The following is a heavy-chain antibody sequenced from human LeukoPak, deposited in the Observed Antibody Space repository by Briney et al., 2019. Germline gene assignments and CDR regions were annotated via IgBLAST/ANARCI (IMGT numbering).Heavy chain of an antibody. D-gene: IGHD4-17*01. CDR2: INTNTGNP. Sequence: GASVKVSCKASGYTFTSYAMNWVRQAPGQGLEWMGWINTNTGNPTYAQGFTGRFVLSLDTSVSTAYLQISSLKAEDTAVYYCARGGDRNYYYYGMDVWGQGTTVTVSS. CDR1: GYTFTSYA. CDR3: ARGGDRNYYYYGMDV. V-gene: IGHV7-4-1*02. J-gene: IGHJ6*02.